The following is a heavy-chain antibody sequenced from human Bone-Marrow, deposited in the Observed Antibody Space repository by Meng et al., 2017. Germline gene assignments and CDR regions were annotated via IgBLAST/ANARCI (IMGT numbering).Heavy chain of an antibody. CDR2: ISSNGGST. D-gene: IGHD1-26*01. V-gene: IGHV3-64*01. Sequence: GESLKISCAASGFTFSSYAMHWVRQAPGKGLEYVSAISSNGGSTYYANSVNGRFTISRNNSKNSLNNQMGSLRAEDMAVYYCARGGWELLRGWFDHWGQGTLVTVSS. CDR1: GFTFSSYA. CDR3: ARGGWELLRGWFDH. J-gene: IGHJ5*02.